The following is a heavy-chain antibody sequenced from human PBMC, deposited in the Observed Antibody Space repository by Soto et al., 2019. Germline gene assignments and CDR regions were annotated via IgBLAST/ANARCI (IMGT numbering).Heavy chain of an antibody. CDR3: ARGRINCSSTSCYHYFDY. Sequence: QVQLQQWGAGLLKPSETLSLTCAVYGGSFSGYYWSWIRQPPGKGLEWIGEINHSGSTNYNPSLKSRVTISVDTSKKQFSLKLSSVTAATTAVYYCARGRINCSSTSCYHYFDYWGQGTLVTVSS. V-gene: IGHV4-34*01. CDR1: GGSFSGYY. J-gene: IGHJ4*02. CDR2: INHSGST. D-gene: IGHD2-2*01.